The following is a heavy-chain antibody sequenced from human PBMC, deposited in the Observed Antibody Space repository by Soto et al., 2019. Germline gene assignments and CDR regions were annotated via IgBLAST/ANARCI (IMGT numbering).Heavy chain of an antibody. CDR3: GRHNYYDSSVGMDV. CDR1: GYSFTTYW. V-gene: IGHV5-51*01. J-gene: IGHJ6*02. D-gene: IGHD3-22*01. Sequence: GESLKISCKGSGYSFTTYWIGWVRQMPGKGLEWMGIIYPSDSDTRNSPSFQGQVTISADKSISTAYLQWSSLKASDTAMYYCGRHNYYDSSVGMDVWGQGTTVTVSS. CDR2: IYPSDSDT.